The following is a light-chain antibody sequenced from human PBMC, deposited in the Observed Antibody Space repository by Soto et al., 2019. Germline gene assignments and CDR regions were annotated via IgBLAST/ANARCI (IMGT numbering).Light chain of an antibody. CDR2: DVN. CDR1: SSDVGGYNY. J-gene: IGLJ2*01. Sequence: QSALTQPASVSGSPGQSIAISCTGTSSDVGGYNYVSWYQQHPGKAPKLMIYDVNKRPSGVSNRFSGSNSGNTASLTISGVQAEDEADYYCSSYTSSSPLVFGGGTKLTVL. CDR3: SSYTSSSPLV. V-gene: IGLV2-14*01.